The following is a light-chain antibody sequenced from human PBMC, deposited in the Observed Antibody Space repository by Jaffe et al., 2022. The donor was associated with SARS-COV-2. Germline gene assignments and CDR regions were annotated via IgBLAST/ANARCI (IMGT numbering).Light chain of an antibody. Sequence: SYELTQPPSVSASPGQTARVTCSGDELPKKYAYWYQQKSGQAPVLVIYEDNKRPSGIPERFSGSTSGTMATLTISGAQVEDEADYYCYSTDNSGNHWVFGGGTKLTVL. CDR3: YSTDNSGNHWV. CDR2: EDN. CDR1: ELPKKY. V-gene: IGLV3-10*01. J-gene: IGLJ3*02.